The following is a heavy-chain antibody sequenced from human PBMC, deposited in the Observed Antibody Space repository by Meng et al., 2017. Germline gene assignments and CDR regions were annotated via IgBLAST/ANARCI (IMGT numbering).Heavy chain of an antibody. CDR1: GGSISSYY. J-gene: IGHJ3*02. CDR2: IYTSGST. D-gene: IGHD1-26*01. Sequence: SETLSLTCTVSGGSISSYYWSWIRQPAGKGLEWIGRIYTSGSTYYNPSLKSRVTISVDPSKNQFSLKLSSVTAADTAVYYCAKGTLGATTDAFDIWGQGTMVTVSS. V-gene: IGHV4-4*07. CDR3: AKGTLGATTDAFDI.